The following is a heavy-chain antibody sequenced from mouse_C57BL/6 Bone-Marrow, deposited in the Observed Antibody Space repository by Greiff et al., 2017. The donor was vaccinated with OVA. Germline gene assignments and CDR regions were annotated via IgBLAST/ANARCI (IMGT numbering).Heavy chain of an antibody. CDR3: ARSYGSRY. J-gene: IGHJ3*01. Sequence: VQLQQSGAELAKPGASVKLSCKASGYTFTDYYINWVKQRPGQGLEWIARIYPGSGNTYYNEKFKGKATLTAEKSSSTAYMQLSSLTSEDSAVYFCARSYGSRYWGQGTLVTVSA. V-gene: IGHV1-76*01. D-gene: IGHD1-1*01. CDR2: IYPGSGNT. CDR1: GYTFTDYY.